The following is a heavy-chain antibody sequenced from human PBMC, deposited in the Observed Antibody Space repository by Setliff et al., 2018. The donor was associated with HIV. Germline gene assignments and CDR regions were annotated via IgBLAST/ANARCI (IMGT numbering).Heavy chain of an antibody. CDR1: GYSLSSGFY. CDR2: IYHSGST. V-gene: IGHV4-38-2*02. D-gene: IGHD6-13*01. Sequence: SETLSLTCTVSGYSLSSGFYWGWIRQPPGKGLEWIANIYHSGSTNYNPSLKSRVTISIDKSKNHFSLKLSSVTAADTAVYYCASQFTSSWVYNWFDPWGQGTLVTVSS. CDR3: ASQFTSSWVYNWFDP. J-gene: IGHJ5*02.